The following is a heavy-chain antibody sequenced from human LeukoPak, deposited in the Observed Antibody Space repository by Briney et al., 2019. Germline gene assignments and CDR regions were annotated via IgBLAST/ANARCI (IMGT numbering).Heavy chain of an antibody. CDR3: TRGDIGSAWLDP. CDR1: GFTFGDYA. CDR2: IRSKTYGGTT. D-gene: IGHD2-15*01. J-gene: IGHJ5*02. V-gene: IGHV3-49*03. Sequence: GGSLRLSCTSSGFTFGDYAMNWFRQAPGKGLEWVGFIRSKTYGGTTEYAASVKGRFTISRHDSKSIAYLQMNSLKTEDTAVYYCTRGDIGSAWLDPWGQGILVTVSS.